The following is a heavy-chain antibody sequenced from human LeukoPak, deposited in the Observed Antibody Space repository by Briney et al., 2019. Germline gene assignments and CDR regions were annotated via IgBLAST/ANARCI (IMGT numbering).Heavy chain of an antibody. V-gene: IGHV3-30*02. Sequence: PGGSLRLSCAASGFTFSSYGMRWVRQAPGKGLEWVAFIRYDGSNKYYADSVKGRFTISRDNSKNTLYLQMNSLRAEDTAVYYCAKVEYSSSSANYYYMDVWGKGTTVTVSS. CDR1: GFTFSSYG. CDR2: IRYDGSNK. CDR3: AKVEYSSSSANYYYMDV. D-gene: IGHD6-6*01. J-gene: IGHJ6*03.